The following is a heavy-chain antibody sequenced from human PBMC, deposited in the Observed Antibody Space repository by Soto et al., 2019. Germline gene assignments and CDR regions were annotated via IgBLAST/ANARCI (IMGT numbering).Heavy chain of an antibody. J-gene: IGHJ6*02. V-gene: IGHV3-23*01. Sequence: GGSLRLSCAASGFTFSSYAMSWVRQAPGKGLEWVSAISGSGGSTYYADSVKGRFTISRDNSKNALYLQMNSLRAEDTAVYYCAKDLPAIFGVVNHYGMDVWGQGTTVTVSS. CDR3: AKDLPAIFGVVNHYGMDV. CDR1: GFTFSSYA. D-gene: IGHD3-3*01. CDR2: ISGSGGST.